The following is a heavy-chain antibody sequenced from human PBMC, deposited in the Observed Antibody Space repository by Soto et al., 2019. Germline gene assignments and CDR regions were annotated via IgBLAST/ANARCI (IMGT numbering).Heavy chain of an antibody. CDR2: IRSKTSGGTA. CDR3: IWKGATFDY. D-gene: IGHD1-26*01. Sequence: EVQLVESGGGLVRPGESLRLSCAASGFTFSGAWMNWVRQPPGKGLEWVGLIRSKTSGGTADYAAPVKGRFTVSRDDSKNTFYLQMNRLKTEDTAMYFCIWKGATFDYWGQGTLVTVSS. V-gene: IGHV3-15*01. J-gene: IGHJ4*02. CDR1: GFTFSGAW.